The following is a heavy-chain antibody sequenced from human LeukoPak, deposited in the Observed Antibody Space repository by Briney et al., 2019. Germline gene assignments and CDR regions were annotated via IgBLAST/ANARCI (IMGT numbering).Heavy chain of an antibody. CDR2: ISAYNGNT. V-gene: IGHV1-18*01. J-gene: IGHJ4*02. D-gene: IGHD5-12*01. CDR3: ARGGYDFDYFDY. CDR1: GYTFTSYG. Sequence: ASVKVSCKASGYTFTSYGISWVRQAHGQGLDLLGWISAYNGNTNYAQKLQGRVTMTTDTSTSTAYMELRSLRSDGTAVYYCARGGYDFDYFDYWGQGTLVTVSS.